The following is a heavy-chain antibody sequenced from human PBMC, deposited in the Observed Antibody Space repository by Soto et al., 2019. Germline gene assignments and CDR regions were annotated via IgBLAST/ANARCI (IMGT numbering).Heavy chain of an antibody. CDR3: ARDRWRVPYHYYGMDV. D-gene: IGHD2-2*01. V-gene: IGHV1-69*13. CDR2: IIPIFGTA. CDR1: GGTFSSYA. J-gene: IGHJ6*02. Sequence: SLKVSCKASGGTFSSYAISWVRQAPGQGLEWMGGIIPIFGTANYAQKFQGRVTITADESTSTAYMELSSLRSEDTAVYYCARDRWRVPYHYYGMDVWGQGTTVTVSS.